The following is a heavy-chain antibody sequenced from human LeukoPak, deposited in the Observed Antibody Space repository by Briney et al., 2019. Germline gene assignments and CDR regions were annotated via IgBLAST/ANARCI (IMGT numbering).Heavy chain of an antibody. J-gene: IGHJ6*04. V-gene: IGHV4-30-4*01. CDR3: ARDILTGPPLGYYGMDV. D-gene: IGHD3-9*01. Sequence: SETLSLTCTVSGGSISSGDYYWSWIRQPPGKGLEWIGYIYYSGSTYYNPSLKSRVTISVDTSKNQFSLKLSSVTAADTAVYYCARDILTGPPLGYYGMDVWGKGTTVTVSS. CDR1: GGSISSGDYY. CDR2: IYYSGST.